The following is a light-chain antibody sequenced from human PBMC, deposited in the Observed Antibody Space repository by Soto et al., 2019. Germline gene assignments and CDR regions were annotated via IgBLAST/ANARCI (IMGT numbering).Light chain of an antibody. V-gene: IGKV3-20*01. J-gene: IGKJ2*01. Sequence: EIVLTQSPGTLSVSPGERATLSCGASQSLSSNSLAWYQQKPGQAPRLLIYGASSRATGIPDRFSGSGSGTDFTLTISRLEPKDFAVYYCQQYGTSPYTFGQGTKLDIK. CDR2: GAS. CDR1: QSLSSNS. CDR3: QQYGTSPYT.